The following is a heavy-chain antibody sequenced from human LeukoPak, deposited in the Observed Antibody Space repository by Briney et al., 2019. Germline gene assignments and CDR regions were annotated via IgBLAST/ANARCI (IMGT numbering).Heavy chain of an antibody. CDR2: IYYSGST. Sequence: SETLSLTCTVSGGSISSYYWSWIRQPPGKGLEWIGYIYYSGSTNYKSSLKSRVTISVDTSKNQFSLQLSSVTAADTAVYYCARFQVAAAGIGLDCWGQGTLVTVSS. CDR3: ARFQVAAAGIGLDC. V-gene: IGHV4-59*01. J-gene: IGHJ4*02. CDR1: GGSISSYY. D-gene: IGHD6-13*01.